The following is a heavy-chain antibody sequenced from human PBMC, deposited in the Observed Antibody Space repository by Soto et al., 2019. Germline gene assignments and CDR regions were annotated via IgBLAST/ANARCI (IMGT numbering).Heavy chain of an antibody. Sequence: WASVKVSCKASGYTFTSYGISWVRQAPGQGLEWMGWISAYNGNTNYAQKLQGRVTMTTDTSTSTAYMEMRSLRSDDTAVYYCARRNPRPYDFWSGYTFLYWGQATLLAVSS. V-gene: IGHV1-18*01. J-gene: IGHJ4*02. D-gene: IGHD3-3*01. CDR2: ISAYNGNT. CDR1: GYTFTSYG. CDR3: ARRNPRPYDFWSGYTFLY.